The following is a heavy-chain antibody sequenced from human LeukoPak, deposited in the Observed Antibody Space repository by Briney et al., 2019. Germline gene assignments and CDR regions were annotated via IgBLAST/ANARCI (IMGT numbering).Heavy chain of an antibody. CDR2: IYPGDSDT. CDR1: GYSFTSNW. V-gene: IGHV5-51*01. J-gene: IGHJ4*02. D-gene: IGHD6-13*01. Sequence: GESLKISCKGSGYSFTSNWIGWVRQMPGKGLEWMGIIYPGDSDTRYSPSFQGQVTISADKSISTAYLQWSSLKASDTAMYYCARRFSSSWYYFDYWGQGTLVTVSS. CDR3: ARRFSSSWYYFDY.